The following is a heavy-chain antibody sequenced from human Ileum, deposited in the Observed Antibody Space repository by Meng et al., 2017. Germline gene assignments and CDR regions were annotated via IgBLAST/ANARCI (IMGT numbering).Heavy chain of an antibody. Sequence: GGSLRLSCAASGFTFSNYAMSWVRQAPGKGLEGVSHISGSAVSTQYTDSVKGRFTISRDNSNNMLYLHMNSLRAEDTAVYYCAKGTITPPGTGWGYYCDYWGRGTLVPSPQ. CDR3: AKGTITPPGTGWGYYCDY. D-gene: IGHD1-1*01. CDR1: GFTFSNYA. J-gene: IGHJ4*02. V-gene: IGHV3-23*01. CDR2: ISGSAVST.